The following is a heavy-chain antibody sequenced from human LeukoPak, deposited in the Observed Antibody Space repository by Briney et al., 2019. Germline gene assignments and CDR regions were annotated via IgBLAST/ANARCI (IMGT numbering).Heavy chain of an antibody. Sequence: ASVKVSCKASGYTFTGYYIHWVRQAPGQGLEWMGWINPNSGNTGYAQKFQGRVTMTRNTSISTAYMELSSLRSEDTAVYYCARPQLYDYVWGSYRSSFAFDIWGQGTMVTVSS. CDR1: GYTFTGYY. V-gene: IGHV1-8*02. CDR2: INPNSGNT. J-gene: IGHJ3*02. D-gene: IGHD3-16*02. CDR3: ARPQLYDYVWGSYRSSFAFDI.